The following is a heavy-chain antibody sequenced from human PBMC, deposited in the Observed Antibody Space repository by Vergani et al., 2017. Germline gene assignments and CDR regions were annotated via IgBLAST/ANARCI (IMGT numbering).Heavy chain of an antibody. CDR1: GGSVSSGSYY. Sequence: QVQLQESGPGLVKPSETLSLTCTVSGGSVSSGSYYWSWIRQPAGKGLEWIGYIYYSGSTNYNPSLKSRVTISVDTSKNQFSLKLSSVTAADTAVYYCARDRVYYDSSGYESYSGYWGQGTLVTVSS. V-gene: IGHV4-61*10. CDR2: IYYSGST. J-gene: IGHJ4*02. CDR3: ARDRVYYDSSGYESYSGY. D-gene: IGHD3-22*01.